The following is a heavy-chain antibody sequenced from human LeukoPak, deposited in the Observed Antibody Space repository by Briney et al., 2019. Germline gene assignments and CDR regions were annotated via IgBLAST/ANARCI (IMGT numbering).Heavy chain of an antibody. CDR3: ARRRAVPGFYYFDY. J-gene: IGHJ4*02. CDR2: IYYSGST. D-gene: IGHD2/OR15-2a*01. CDR1: GGSISNYY. V-gene: IGHV4-59*08. Sequence: LETLSLTCTVSGGSISNYYWTWIRQPPGKGLEWIGYIYYSGSTNYNPSLKSRVTMSVDTSKNQFSLKLSSLTAADTAVYYCARRRAVPGFYYFDYWGQGTLVTVSS.